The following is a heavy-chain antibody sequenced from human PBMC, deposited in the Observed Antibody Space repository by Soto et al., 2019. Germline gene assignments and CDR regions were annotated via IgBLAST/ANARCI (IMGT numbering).Heavy chain of an antibody. Sequence: SETLSLTCTVSGGSISSYYWSWIRQPPGKGLEWIGYIYYSGSTNYNPSLKSRVTISVDTSKNQFSLKLSSVTAADTAVYYCARHGKTGHDAFDIWGQGTMVTVSS. J-gene: IGHJ3*02. CDR2: IYYSGST. CDR1: GGSISSYY. CDR3: ARHGKTGHDAFDI. V-gene: IGHV4-59*08. D-gene: IGHD3-10*01.